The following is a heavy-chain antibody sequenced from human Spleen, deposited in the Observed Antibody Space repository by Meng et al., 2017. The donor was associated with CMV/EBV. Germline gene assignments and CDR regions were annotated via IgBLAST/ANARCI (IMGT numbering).Heavy chain of an antibody. CDR2: MSGNTGFI. J-gene: IGHJ6*02. V-gene: IGHV3-9*01. CDR1: GFTVDSTS. D-gene: IGHD2-21*02. CDR3: AKGGGERVTFDAMDV. Sequence: GGSLRLSCVASGFTVDSTSMNWVRQAPGKGLEWVSGMSGNTGFIGYADSVKGRFTISRDNAKKTLSLQMNTLRTEDTGLYYCAKGGGERVTFDAMDVWGQGTTVTVSS.